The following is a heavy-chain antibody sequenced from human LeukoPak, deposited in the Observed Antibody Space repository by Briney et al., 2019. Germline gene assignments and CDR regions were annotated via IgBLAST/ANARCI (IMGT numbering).Heavy chain of an antibody. V-gene: IGHV1-2*02. CDR3: ARGLRDSLLWFGELPSSFDY. J-gene: IGHJ4*02. D-gene: IGHD3-10*01. CDR1: GYTFTGYY. Sequence: GASVKVSCKASGYTFTGYYMHWVRQAPGQGLEWMVCINPNSGGTNCAQMFQGRVTMTRDTSISTAYMEVSSLISDDTGVYYCARGLRDSLLWFGELPSSFDYWGQGTLVTVSS. CDR2: INPNSGGT.